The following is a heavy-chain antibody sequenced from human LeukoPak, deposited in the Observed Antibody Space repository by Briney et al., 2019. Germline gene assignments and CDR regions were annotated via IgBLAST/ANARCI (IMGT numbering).Heavy chain of an antibody. CDR1: GFTLSSYA. V-gene: IGHV3-30-3*01. D-gene: IGHD5-18*01. J-gene: IGHJ4*02. CDR3: ARDQVDTASFYYFDY. CDR2: ISYDGSNK. Sequence: GRSQRLSCAASGFTLSSYAKHWVRQAPGKGLEWVAVISYDGSNKYYADSAKGRFTISRDNSKNTLYLQMNSLRAEDTAVYYCARDQVDTASFYYFDYWGQGTLVTVSS.